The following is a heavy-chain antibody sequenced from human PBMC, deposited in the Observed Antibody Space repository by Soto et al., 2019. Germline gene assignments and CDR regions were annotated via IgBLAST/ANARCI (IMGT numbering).Heavy chain of an antibody. J-gene: IGHJ4*02. D-gene: IGHD6-13*01. Sequence: LRLSCATSQFTFRSYGMHWVRQAPGKGLQWVAHISYDGHTQDLADSVKGRFSISRDNSKNTLYLHLNNLRVEDTAIYYCATISDRGIAAALDSWGQGTLVTVSS. CDR1: QFTFRSYG. V-gene: IGHV3-30*03. CDR3: ATISDRGIAAALDS. CDR2: ISYDGHTQ.